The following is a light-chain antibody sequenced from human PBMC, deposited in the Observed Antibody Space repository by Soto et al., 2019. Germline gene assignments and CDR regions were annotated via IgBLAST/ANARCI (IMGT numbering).Light chain of an antibody. J-gene: IGKJ1*01. CDR2: DAS. CDR3: QQRRHWPVT. Sequence: EIVLTQSPAILSMSPGERATLSCRASQSVSSYFAWYQQKPGQAPRLLIYDASNRATGVPARFSGSGSGTDFTLTISSLWSDDFAVHYPQQRRHWPVTSGQGTKLDIK. V-gene: IGKV3-11*01. CDR1: QSVSSY.